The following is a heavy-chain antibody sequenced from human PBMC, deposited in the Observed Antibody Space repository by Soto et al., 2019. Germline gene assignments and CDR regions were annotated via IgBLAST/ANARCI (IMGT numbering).Heavy chain of an antibody. J-gene: IGHJ4*02. CDR1: GFTFDNYY. V-gene: IGHV3-7*03. CDR3: ARDQETYYDFWSGHPPLEY. D-gene: IGHD3-3*01. Sequence: EVQLVESGGGLVQPGGSLRLSCEASGFTFDNYYMSWVRQAPGKGLEWVANIRQDGSEKYYVDSVKGRFTIARDNAKNSLSLEMNSLRAEDTDVNYCARDQETYYDFWSGHPPLEYWGQGTLVTVSS. CDR2: IRQDGSEK.